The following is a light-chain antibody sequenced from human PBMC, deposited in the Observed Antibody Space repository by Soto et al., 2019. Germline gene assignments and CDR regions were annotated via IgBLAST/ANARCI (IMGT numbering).Light chain of an antibody. J-gene: IGKJ1*01. CDR1: QRIERY. V-gene: IGKV1-5*01. CDR2: DAS. Sequence: DIQLTQSPSTLSASVGDRVTVTCRASQRIERYLAWYQQKPGKAPKLLVYDASTLEGGVPSSFSGSGSATEFILTISSLQPDDFATYYCQQYKDGAWTFGQGTRVEIK. CDR3: QQYKDGAWT.